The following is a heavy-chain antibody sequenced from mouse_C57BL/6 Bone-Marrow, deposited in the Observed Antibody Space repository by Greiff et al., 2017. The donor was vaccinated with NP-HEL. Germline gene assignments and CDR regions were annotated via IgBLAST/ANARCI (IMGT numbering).Heavy chain of an antibody. CDR1: GYTFTSYW. CDR2: IHPGNSDT. CDR3: TRRRGSSLYAMDY. J-gene: IGHJ4*01. Sequence: VQLQQSGTVLARPGASVKMSCKTSGYTFTSYWMHWVKQRPGQGLEWIGAIHPGNSDTSYNQKFKGKAKLTAVTSASTAYMELSSLTNEDSAVYYCTRRRGSSLYAMDYWGQGTSVTVSS. D-gene: IGHD1-1*01. V-gene: IGHV1-5*01.